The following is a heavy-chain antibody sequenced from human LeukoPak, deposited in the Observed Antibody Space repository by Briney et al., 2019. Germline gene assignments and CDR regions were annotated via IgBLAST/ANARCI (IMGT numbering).Heavy chain of an antibody. CDR3: ARGYGDYEEGAFDI. CDR1: GGSFSGYY. D-gene: IGHD4-17*01. J-gene: IGHJ3*02. CDR2: INHSGST. V-gene: IGHV4-34*01. Sequence: PSETLSLTCAVYGGSFSGYYWSWIRQPPGKGLEWIGEINHSGSTNYNPSLKSRVTISVDTSKNQFSLKLSSVTAADTAVYYCARGYGDYEEGAFDIWGQGTMVTVSS.